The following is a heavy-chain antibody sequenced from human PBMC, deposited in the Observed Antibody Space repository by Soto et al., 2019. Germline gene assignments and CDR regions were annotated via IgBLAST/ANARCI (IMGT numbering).Heavy chain of an antibody. J-gene: IGHJ6*02. Sequence: SVKVSCKASRVAFSKFIVTWVRQAPGLGLEWVGGIIPIFGTANYAQKFQGRVTITADESTSTSYMEVNNLRSEDTAVYYCAKVRYSSPMGHYYGMDVWGQGTTVTVSS. CDR3: AKVRYSSPMGHYYGMDV. CDR1: RVAFSKFI. D-gene: IGHD6-19*01. CDR2: IIPIFGTA. V-gene: IGHV1-69*13.